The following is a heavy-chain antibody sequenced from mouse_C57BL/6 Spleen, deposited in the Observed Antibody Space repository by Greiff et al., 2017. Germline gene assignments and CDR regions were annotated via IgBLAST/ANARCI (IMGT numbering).Heavy chain of an antibody. Sequence: VQLQQPGTELVKPGASVKLSCKASGYTFTSYWMHWVTPRPGQGLEWIGNINPSNGGTNYNEKFKGKATLSVAKSSSTAYMQLSSLTSEDSAVYYCANDPEFAYWGQGTLVTVSA. CDR1: GYTFTSYW. CDR3: ANDPEFAY. J-gene: IGHJ3*01. V-gene: IGHV1-53*01. CDR2: INPSNGGT. D-gene: IGHD2-3*01.